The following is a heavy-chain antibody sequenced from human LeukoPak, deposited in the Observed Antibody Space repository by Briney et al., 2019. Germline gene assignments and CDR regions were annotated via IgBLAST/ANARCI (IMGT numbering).Heavy chain of an antibody. D-gene: IGHD1-26*01. CDR1: GYTFTTYP. V-gene: IGHV1-46*01. CDR3: ARNVRGSPSFGDY. CDR2: INPSGGST. Sequence: ASVKVSCKASGYTFTTYPMNWVRQAPGQGLEWMGIINPSGGSTSYAQKFQGRVTMTRDTSTSTVYMELSSLRSEDTAVYYCARNVRGSPSFGDYWGQGTLVTVSS. J-gene: IGHJ4*02.